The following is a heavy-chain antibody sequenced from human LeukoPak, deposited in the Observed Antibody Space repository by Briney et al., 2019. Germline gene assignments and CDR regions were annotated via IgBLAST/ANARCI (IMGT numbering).Heavy chain of an antibody. Sequence: GESLTLSCAASGFTFSTYVMNWVRQAPGKGLEWVSSISGSGGTTYYADSVKGRFTISRDNSKNTLYLQMNSLRGDDTAVYSCAKDPPTVVSNAFHIWGQGTMVTVS. V-gene: IGHV3-23*01. J-gene: IGHJ3*02. CDR3: AKDPPTVVSNAFHI. CDR1: GFTFSTYV. D-gene: IGHD4-11*01. CDR2: ISGSGGTT.